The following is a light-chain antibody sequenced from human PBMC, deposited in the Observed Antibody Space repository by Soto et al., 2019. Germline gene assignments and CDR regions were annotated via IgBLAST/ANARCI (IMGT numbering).Light chain of an antibody. Sequence: QSALTQPASVSGSPGQSITISCTGTSSDIGSNNYVSWFQQRPGKAPTLIIYEVSNRPSGVSTHFSGSKSGNTASLTISGLLPEDEAEYYCSSYTTTTRLFGGGTQPTVL. CDR3: SSYTTTTRL. J-gene: IGLJ3*02. CDR1: SSDIGSNNY. CDR2: EVS. V-gene: IGLV2-14*01.